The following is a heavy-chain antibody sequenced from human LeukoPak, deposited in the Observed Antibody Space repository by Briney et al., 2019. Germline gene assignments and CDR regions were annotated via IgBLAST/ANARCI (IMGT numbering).Heavy chain of an antibody. CDR1: EDRLSRHW. CDR3: ARRSVAGHYFDY. Sequence: GESLKISCKTSEDRLSRHWIAWVRQMPGKGLEWMGIIYPDDSDTKYNPSFEGQVTMSADKSIHTAYLQWSSLKASDTAMYYCARRSVAGHYFDYWGQGTLVTVSS. CDR2: IYPDDSDT. V-gene: IGHV5-51*01. J-gene: IGHJ4*02. D-gene: IGHD6-19*01.